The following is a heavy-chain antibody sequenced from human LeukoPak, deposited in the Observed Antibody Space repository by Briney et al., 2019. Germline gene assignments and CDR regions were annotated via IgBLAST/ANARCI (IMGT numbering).Heavy chain of an antibody. CDR2: MNPNSGNT. D-gene: IGHD6-19*01. V-gene: IGHV1-8*03. J-gene: IGHJ6*03. CDR1: GYTFTSYY. Sequence: GASVKVSCKASGYTFTSYYMHWVRQAPGQGLEWMGWMNPNSGNTGYAQKFQGRVTITRNTSVSTAYMDLSSLRSEDTAVYYCARRAVAYYYYYYMDVWGKGTTVTVSS. CDR3: ARRAVAYYYYYYMDV.